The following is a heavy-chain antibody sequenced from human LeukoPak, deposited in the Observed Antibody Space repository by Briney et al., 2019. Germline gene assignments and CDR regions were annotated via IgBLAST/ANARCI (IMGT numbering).Heavy chain of an antibody. CDR1: GGSIGSYY. CDR3: AREGVAAAGKLDY. Sequence: SETLSLTCTVSGGSIGSYYWSWIRQPPGKGLEWIGYIYYSGSTNYNPSLKSRVTISLDTSKNQFSRNLISVTAADTAVYYCAREGVAAAGKLDYWGQGTLVTVSS. D-gene: IGHD6-13*01. J-gene: IGHJ4*02. CDR2: IYYSGST. V-gene: IGHV4-59*01.